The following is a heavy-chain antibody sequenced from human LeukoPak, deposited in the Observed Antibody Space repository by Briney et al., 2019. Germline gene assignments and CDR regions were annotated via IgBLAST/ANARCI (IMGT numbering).Heavy chain of an antibody. J-gene: IGHJ4*02. D-gene: IGHD1-26*01. Sequence: ASVKVSCKASGYTFTSYGISWVRQAPGQGLEWMGWISAYNGNTNYAQKVQGRVTMTTDTSTSTAYMELRSLRSDDTAVYYCARDPQQLVGATGGGFNFWGQGTLVTVSS. V-gene: IGHV1-18*01. CDR3: ARDPQQLVGATGGGFNF. CDR1: GYTFTSYG. CDR2: ISAYNGNT.